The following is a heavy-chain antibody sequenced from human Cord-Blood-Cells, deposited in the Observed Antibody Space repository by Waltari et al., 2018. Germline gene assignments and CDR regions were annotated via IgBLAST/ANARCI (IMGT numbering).Heavy chain of an antibody. J-gene: IGHJ4*02. D-gene: IGHD7-27*01. CDR1: GFTFSNAW. CDR2: IKSKTDGGTS. CDR3: TTDKLGPSYYFDY. Sequence: EVQLVESGGGLVKPVGSLRLSCAASGFTFSNAWMSWVRQAPGKGLEWVGRIKSKTDGGTSDYAAPVKGRFTISRDDSKNTLYLQMNSLKTEDTAVYYCTTDKLGPSYYFDYWGQGTLVTVSS. V-gene: IGHV3-15*01.